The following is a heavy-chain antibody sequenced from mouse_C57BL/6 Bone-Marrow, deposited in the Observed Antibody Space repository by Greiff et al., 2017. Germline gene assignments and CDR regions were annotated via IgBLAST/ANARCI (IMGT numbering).Heavy chain of an antibody. D-gene: IGHD1-2*01. CDR1: GYSITSGYY. J-gene: IGHJ3*01. CDR2: ISYDGSN. CDR3: ARGITTAPGFAY. Sequence: EVKVEESGPGLVKPSQSLSLTCSVTGYSITSGYYWNWIRQFPGNKLEWMGYISYDGSNNYNPSLKNRISITRDTSKNQLFLKLNSVTTEDTATYYCARGITTAPGFAYWGQGTLVTVSA. V-gene: IGHV3-6*01.